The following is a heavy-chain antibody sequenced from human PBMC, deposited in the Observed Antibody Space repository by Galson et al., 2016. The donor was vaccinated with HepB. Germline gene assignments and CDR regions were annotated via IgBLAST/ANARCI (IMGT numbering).Heavy chain of an antibody. CDR3: STLLRTGARGSFAPLRPV. J-gene: IGHJ4*02. Sequence: SLRLSCAASGFIFSNALMSWVRQAPGKGLEWVGHITRETDGGTTDSAAPVKDRFTIARDDSKNTLFMHMNSLKPEDTAVYYCSTLLRTGARGSFAPLRPVWGQGALVTVSS. CDR2: ITRETDGGTT. V-gene: IGHV3-15*01. CDR1: GFIFSNAL. D-gene: IGHD3-10*01.